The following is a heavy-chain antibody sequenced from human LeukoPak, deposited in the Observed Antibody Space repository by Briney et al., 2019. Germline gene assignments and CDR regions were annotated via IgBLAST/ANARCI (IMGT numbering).Heavy chain of an antibody. D-gene: IGHD6-13*01. V-gene: IGHV4-4*07. J-gene: IGHJ4*02. CDR2: IYTSGST. Sequence: PSETLSLTCTVSGGSISSYYWSWIRQPAGKGLEWIGRIYTSGSTNYNPSLKSRVTISVDTSKNQFSLKLSSVTAADTAVYYCARLVTGIAAAGTSRPDDYWGQGTLVTVSS. CDR3: ARLVTGIAAAGTSRPDDY. CDR1: GGSISSYY.